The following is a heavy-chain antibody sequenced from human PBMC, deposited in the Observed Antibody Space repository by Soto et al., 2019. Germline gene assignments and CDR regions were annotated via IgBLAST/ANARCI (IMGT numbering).Heavy chain of an antibody. J-gene: IGHJ6*03. CDR1: GYTFTSYD. CDR3: AGCSGGSCEYYYYYMDV. V-gene: IGHV1-8*01. D-gene: IGHD2-15*01. Sequence: ASVKVSCKASGYTFTSYDINWVRQATGQGLEWMGWMNPNSGNTGYAQKFQGRVTMTRNTSISTACMELSSLRSEDTAVYYCAGCSGGSCEYYYYYMDVWGKGTTVTVSS. CDR2: MNPNSGNT.